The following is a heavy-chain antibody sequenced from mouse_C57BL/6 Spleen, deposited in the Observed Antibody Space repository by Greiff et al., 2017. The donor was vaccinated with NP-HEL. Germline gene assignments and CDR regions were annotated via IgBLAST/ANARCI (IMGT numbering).Heavy chain of an antibody. CDR3: TRPSPHDNVSSSYYFDY. J-gene: IGHJ2*01. V-gene: IGHV1-15*01. CDR1: GYTFPDYE. Sequence: QVQLQQSGAELVRPGASVTLSCKASGYTFPDYEMHWVKQTPVHGLEWIGAIDPETGGTAYNQKFKGKAILTADKSSSTAYMELRSLTSEDSAVYYCTRPSPHDNVSSSYYFDYWGQGTTLTVSS. D-gene: IGHD1-1*01. CDR2: IDPETGGT.